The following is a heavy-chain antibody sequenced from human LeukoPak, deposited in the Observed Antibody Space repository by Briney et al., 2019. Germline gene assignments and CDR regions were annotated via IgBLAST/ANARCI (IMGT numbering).Heavy chain of an antibody. CDR1: GDSISGSSYY. CDR3: ARRRYYDSTGYLD. J-gene: IGHJ1*01. V-gene: IGHV4-39*01. Sequence: SETLSLTCTISGDSISGSSYYWGWIRQPPGKGLEWIGDIYYRGSTYYNPSLKSRVSISIDTSNNQFSLTLNSVTAADTALYFCARRRYYDSTGYLDWGQGTLVTVSS. D-gene: IGHD3-22*01. CDR2: IYYRGST.